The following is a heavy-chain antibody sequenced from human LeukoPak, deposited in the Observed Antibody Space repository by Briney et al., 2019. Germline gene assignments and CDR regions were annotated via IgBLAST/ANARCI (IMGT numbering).Heavy chain of an antibody. Sequence: PGGSLRLSCAASGFTFSSYSMNWVRQAPGKGLEWVSSISSSSSYIYYADSVKGRFTISRDNAKNSLYLQMNSLRAEDTAVYYCARDQFRRGYSYGNPGYWGQGTLVTVSS. V-gene: IGHV3-21*01. J-gene: IGHJ4*02. D-gene: IGHD5-18*01. CDR1: GFTFSSYS. CDR2: ISSSSSYI. CDR3: ARDQFRRGYSYGNPGY.